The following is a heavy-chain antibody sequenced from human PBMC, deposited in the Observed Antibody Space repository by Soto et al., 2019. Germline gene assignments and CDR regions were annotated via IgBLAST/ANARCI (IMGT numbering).Heavy chain of an antibody. J-gene: IGHJ5*02. Sequence: GESLRISCKGSGYSFTSYWIGWVRQMPGKGLEWMGITYPGDSDTRYSPSFQGQVTISADKSISTAYLQWSSLKASDTAMYYCARHISEWQQLGGRFDPWGQGTLVTVS. CDR1: GYSFTSYW. CDR2: TYPGDSDT. D-gene: IGHD6-13*01. CDR3: ARHISEWQQLGGRFDP. V-gene: IGHV5-51*01.